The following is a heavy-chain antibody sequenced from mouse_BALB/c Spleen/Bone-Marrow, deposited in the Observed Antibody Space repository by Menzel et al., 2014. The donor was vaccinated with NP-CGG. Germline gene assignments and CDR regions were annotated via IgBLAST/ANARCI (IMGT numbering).Heavy chain of an antibody. CDR2: ISGGDTYT. Sequence: EVQGVESGGGLVKPGGSLKLSCAASGFTSSSFGMSWVRQTPEKRLEWVATISGGDTYTYYPDSVRGRFTISRDNAKNNLYLQMSSLRSEDTALYYCAAITTVAYWGRGTLVTVSA. J-gene: IGHJ3*01. CDR1: GFTSSSFG. V-gene: IGHV5-9-2*01. D-gene: IGHD1-1*01. CDR3: AAITTVAY.